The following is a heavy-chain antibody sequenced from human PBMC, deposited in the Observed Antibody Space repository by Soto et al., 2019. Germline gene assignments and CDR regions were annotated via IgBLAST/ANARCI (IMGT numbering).Heavy chain of an antibody. CDR3: ARAVGEDSSGDYVY. Sequence: QVQLVQSGAEVKKPGASVKVSCKASGYTYTSYGICRVRQATGQGLEWMGWISAYKGNTNYAQKLQGRVTMTTDTSTSTAYMELRSLRSDDTAVYYCARAVGEDSSGDYVYWGQGTLVTVSS. D-gene: IGHD3-22*01. CDR2: ISAYKGNT. CDR1: GYTYTSYG. J-gene: IGHJ4*02. V-gene: IGHV1-18*01.